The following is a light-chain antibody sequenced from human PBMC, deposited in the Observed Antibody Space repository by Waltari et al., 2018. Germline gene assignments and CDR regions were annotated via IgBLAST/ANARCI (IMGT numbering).Light chain of an antibody. CDR1: QSISKY. CDR2: DAS. Sequence: EIVLTQSPGTLSLSPGERATVSCRASQSISKYLAWYRLKPGQAPRLLIYDASKRATGIPDRFSASGSGTDFSLTISRLEPEDFAVYYCQHYVRLPVTFGQGTKVEFK. CDR3: QHYVRLPVT. V-gene: IGKV3-20*01. J-gene: IGKJ1*01.